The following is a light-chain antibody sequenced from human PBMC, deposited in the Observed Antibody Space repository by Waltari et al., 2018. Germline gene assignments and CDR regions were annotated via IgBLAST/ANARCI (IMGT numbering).Light chain of an antibody. CDR3: CSYAGSSLV. J-gene: IGLJ3*02. V-gene: IGLV2-11*01. CDR1: SSDVGGYNY. CDR2: DVS. Sequence: QSALTQPRSVSGSPGQSVTISCTGTSSDVGGYNYVSWYQQHPGKAPKLMIYDVSKRRSGVPDRFSGSRAGNTASLTISGLQAEDEADYYCCSYAGSSLVFGGGTKLTVL.